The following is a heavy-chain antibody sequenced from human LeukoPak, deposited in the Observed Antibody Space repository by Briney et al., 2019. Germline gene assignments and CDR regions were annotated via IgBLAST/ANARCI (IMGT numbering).Heavy chain of an antibody. Sequence: SETLSLTCAVYGGSFSGYYWSWIRQPPGKGLEWIGEINHSGSTNYNPSLKSRVTISVDTSKNQFSLKLSSVTAADTAVYYCARMMEGVWGGYRYLPDYWGQGTLVTVSS. CDR1: GGSFSGYY. CDR2: INHSGST. D-gene: IGHD3-16*02. V-gene: IGHV4-34*01. CDR3: ARMMEGVWGGYRYLPDY. J-gene: IGHJ4*02.